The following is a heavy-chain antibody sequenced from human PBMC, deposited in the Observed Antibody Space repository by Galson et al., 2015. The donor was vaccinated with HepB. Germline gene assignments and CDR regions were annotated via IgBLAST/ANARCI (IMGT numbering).Heavy chain of an antibody. CDR3: AREGPMVQGVIRGYYYYYMDV. J-gene: IGHJ6*03. D-gene: IGHD3-10*01. Sequence: SVKVSCKASGGTFSSYAISWVRQAPGQGLEWMGGIIPILGIANYAQKFQGRVTITADKSTSTAYMELSSLRSEDTAVYYCAREGPMVQGVIRGYYYYYMDVWGKGTTVTVSS. CDR2: IIPILGIA. CDR1: GGTFSSYA. V-gene: IGHV1-69*10.